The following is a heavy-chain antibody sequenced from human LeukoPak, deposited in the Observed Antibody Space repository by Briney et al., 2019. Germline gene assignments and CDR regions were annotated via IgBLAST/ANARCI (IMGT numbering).Heavy chain of an antibody. V-gene: IGHV4-39*01. D-gene: IGHD4-17*01. CDR2: IYYSRST. CDR3: ASYYGDYVSFDY. J-gene: IGHJ4*02. CDR1: GDSISTSTDH. Sequence: SDTLSLTCTVSGDSISTSTDHWAWIPQPPGKGLEWIRNIYYSRSTYYNPYLKSPITIAIDTTKNQFSLKVTSATAADTAVYYCASYYGDYVSFDYWGQGTLVTVSS.